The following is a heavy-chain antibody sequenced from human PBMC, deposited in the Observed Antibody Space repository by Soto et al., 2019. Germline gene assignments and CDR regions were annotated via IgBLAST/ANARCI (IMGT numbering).Heavy chain of an antibody. CDR3: ARARSGNYFYYGLDV. CDR2: IYSGSST. D-gene: IGHD1-26*01. J-gene: IGHJ6*02. Sequence: SGGSLRLSCAASGFTVSSNYMSWVRQAPGKGLEWVSVIYSGSSTNYADSVKGRFTISRDISKNTVYFQMNSLRAEDTAVYYCARARSGNYFYYGLDVWGQGTTVTVSS. V-gene: IGHV3-53*01. CDR1: GFTVSSNY.